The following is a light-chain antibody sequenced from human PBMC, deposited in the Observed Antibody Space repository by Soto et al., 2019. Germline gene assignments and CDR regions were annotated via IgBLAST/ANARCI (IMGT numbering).Light chain of an antibody. Sequence: DIQMTQFPLSLSASVGDRVTITCRASQTIRSHLNWYQQKPGEAPKIVIYATSTLQSGVPSRFNASGSGPDFTLSISSLQPEDFSTYYCQQGSTTPITSGLGTRLEIK. V-gene: IGKV1-39*01. CDR2: ATS. CDR3: QQGSTTPIT. CDR1: QTIRSH. J-gene: IGKJ5*01.